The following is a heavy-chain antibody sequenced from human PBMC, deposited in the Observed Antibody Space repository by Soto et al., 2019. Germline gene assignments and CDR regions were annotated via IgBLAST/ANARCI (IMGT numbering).Heavy chain of an antibody. CDR3: AKDAPYYYDSCGYYGPVDY. V-gene: IGHV3-30*18. CDR1: GFTFSSYG. J-gene: IGHJ4*02. D-gene: IGHD3-22*01. Sequence: QVQLVESGGGVVQPGRSLRLSCAASGFTFSSYGIHWVRQAPGKGLEWVALISYDGSNKYYADSVKGRFTISRDNIKNTLYLKMNSLRAEHSAMYYCAKDAPYYYDSCGYYGPVDYWGQGTLVTVSS. CDR2: ISYDGSNK.